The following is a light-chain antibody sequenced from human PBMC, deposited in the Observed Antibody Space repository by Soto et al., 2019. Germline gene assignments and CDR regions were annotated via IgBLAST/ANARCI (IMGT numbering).Light chain of an antibody. Sequence: EIVMRQSPAPLYLSPGERATLSCRASQSVGKYLVWYQQKPGQAPRLLIYDASNRATGIPARFSGSGSGTDFTLTISSLEPEDVAVYYCQQRGNRPPWTFGQGTKVDI. CDR3: QQRGNRPPWT. CDR2: DAS. V-gene: IGKV3-11*01. CDR1: QSVGKY. J-gene: IGKJ1*01.